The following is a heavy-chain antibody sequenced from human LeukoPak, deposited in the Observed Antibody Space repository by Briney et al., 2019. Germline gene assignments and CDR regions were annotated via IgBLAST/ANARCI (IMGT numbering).Heavy chain of an antibody. V-gene: IGHV3-11*01. D-gene: IGHD1-26*01. CDR2: ISSSGSSV. CDR1: GYTFSDYY. J-gene: IGHJ4*02. CDR3: ARLVGTTRLDY. Sequence: GGSLRLSCAASGYTFSDYYMSWIRKAPGKGLEWVSYISSSGSSVYYPDSVKGRFTISRDNAKNSLYLQMNSLRAEDTAVYYCARLVGTTRLDYWGQGTLVTVSS.